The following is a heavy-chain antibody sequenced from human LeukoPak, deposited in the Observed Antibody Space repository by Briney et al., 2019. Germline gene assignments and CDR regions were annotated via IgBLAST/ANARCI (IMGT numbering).Heavy chain of an antibody. J-gene: IGHJ4*02. CDR1: GFTFSNAW. V-gene: IGHV3-15*01. CDR3: TLPWGSGSYYDY. Sequence: PGGTLRLSCAASGFTFSNAWLNWVRQAPGKGLEWVGHIKSKTDGGTTDYAAPVKGRFTISRDDSKNTLFLQMNSLKTEDTAVYYCTLPWGSGSYYDYWGQGTLVTVSS. CDR2: IKSKTDGGTT. D-gene: IGHD3-10*01.